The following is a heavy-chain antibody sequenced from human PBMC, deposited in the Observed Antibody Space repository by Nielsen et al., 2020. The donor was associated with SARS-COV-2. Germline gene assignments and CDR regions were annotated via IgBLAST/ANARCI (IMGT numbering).Heavy chain of an antibody. CDR3: ARKGATGVYYYGIDV. CDR1: GFAFSDFG. D-gene: IGHD3-16*01. CDR2: MSYDGNNE. Sequence: GESLKISCAASGFAFSDFGMHWVRQAPGKGLGWVSIMSYDGNNENYADSVKGRFTIIKDDSKNTLFLQMNSLRPEDTAVYYCARKGATGVYYYGIDVWGQGTSVTVSS. V-gene: IGHV3-30*03. J-gene: IGHJ6*02.